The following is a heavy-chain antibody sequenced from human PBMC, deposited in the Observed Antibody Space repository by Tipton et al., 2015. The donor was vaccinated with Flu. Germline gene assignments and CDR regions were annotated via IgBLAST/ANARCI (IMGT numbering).Heavy chain of an antibody. CDR2: MYYIRNT. V-gene: IGHV4-39*01. Sequence: TLSLTCTVSGGSISSYSYHWGWVRQPPGKGLEWIGNMYYIRNTYYNPSLKSRVTISADTSKNQFSLNLSSVTAADTAVYYCARLSYYDVDLKNYYFDYWGQGTLVTVSS. J-gene: IGHJ4*02. CDR1: GGSISSYSYH. D-gene: IGHD3-16*01. CDR3: ARLSYYDVDLKNYYFDY.